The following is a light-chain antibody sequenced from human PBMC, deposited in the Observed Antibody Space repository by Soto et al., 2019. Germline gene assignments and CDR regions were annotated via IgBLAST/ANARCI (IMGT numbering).Light chain of an antibody. CDR1: SSDVGGYNY. Sequence: QSALTQPASVSGSPGQSITISCTGTSSDVGGYNYVSWYQQHPGKAPKLMIYEVSDRPSGISTRFSGSKSGNTASLTISGLQADDEADYYCSSYTTTTTLVFGTGTKVTVL. CDR2: EVS. V-gene: IGLV2-14*01. CDR3: SSYTTTTTLV. J-gene: IGLJ1*01.